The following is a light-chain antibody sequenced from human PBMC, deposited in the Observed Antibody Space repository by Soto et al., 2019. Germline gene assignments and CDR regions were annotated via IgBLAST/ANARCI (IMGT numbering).Light chain of an antibody. Sequence: DIVLTQSPGTLSLSPGERAPLSCRASQTVRSSSLAWYQQKPGQAPRLLIFGASTRAAGFPDRFSGSGSGTDFTLTISRLEPEDFAVYYCQQYGSSPQTFGQGTK. J-gene: IGKJ1*01. CDR2: GAS. V-gene: IGKV3-20*01. CDR1: QTVRSSS. CDR3: QQYGSSPQT.